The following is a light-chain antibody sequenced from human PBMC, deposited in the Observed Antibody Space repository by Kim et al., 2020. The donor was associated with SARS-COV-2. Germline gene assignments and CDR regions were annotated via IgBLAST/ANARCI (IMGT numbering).Light chain of an antibody. CDR2: YDT. J-gene: IGLJ2*01. Sequence: SYELTQPPSVSVAPRETARITCGGDNIASKSVHWYQQKPGQAPVLVIYYDTDRPSGIPERFSGSNSGNTATLTISRVEAGDEAAYYCEVWDTSSDHVIFGGGTQLTVL. V-gene: IGLV3-21*04. CDR3: EVWDTSSDHVI. CDR1: NIASKS.